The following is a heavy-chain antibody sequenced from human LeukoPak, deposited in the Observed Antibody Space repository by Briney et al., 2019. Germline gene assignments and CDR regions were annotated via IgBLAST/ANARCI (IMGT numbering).Heavy chain of an antibody. Sequence: PGGSLRLSCAVSGFTFSNYWMSWVRQAPGKGLEWVANIKQDGSEKYYVDSVKGRITISRDNSKNTLYLQMNSLRTEDTAVYYCAKDWDDYYGSGSTFDYWGQGTQVTVSS. D-gene: IGHD3-10*01. CDR1: GFTFSNYW. CDR2: IKQDGSEK. J-gene: IGHJ4*02. V-gene: IGHV3-7*01. CDR3: AKDWDDYYGSGSTFDY.